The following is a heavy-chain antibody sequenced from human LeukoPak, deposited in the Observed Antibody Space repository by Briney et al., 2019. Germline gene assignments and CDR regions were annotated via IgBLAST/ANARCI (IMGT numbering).Heavy chain of an antibody. Sequence: SETLSLTCTVSGGSISSYYWSWIRQPPGKGLEWIGYIYYSGSTNYNPSLKSRVTISVDTSKNQFSLKLSSVTAADTAVYYCARAALPAAHDYWGQGTLVTVSS. CDR2: IYYSGST. CDR1: GGSISSYY. CDR3: ARAALPAAHDY. V-gene: IGHV4-59*01. J-gene: IGHJ4*02. D-gene: IGHD2-2*01.